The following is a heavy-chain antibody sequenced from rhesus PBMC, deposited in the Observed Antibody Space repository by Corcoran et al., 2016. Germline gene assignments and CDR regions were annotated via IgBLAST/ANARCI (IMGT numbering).Heavy chain of an antibody. J-gene: IGHJ4*01. CDR3: ARGWYSGYSFDY. V-gene: IGHV4S10*01. Sequence: QVQLQESGPGVVKPSETLSFTCAVSGGSISDSYRWSWIRQPPGKGLEWIEYVNGSRPSTNSNPSLKSRVTISEDTSESQFSLKLSSVTAADTAVYYCARGWYSGYSFDYWGQGVLVTVSS. D-gene: IGHD5-24*01. CDR2: VNGSRPST. CDR1: GGSISDSYR.